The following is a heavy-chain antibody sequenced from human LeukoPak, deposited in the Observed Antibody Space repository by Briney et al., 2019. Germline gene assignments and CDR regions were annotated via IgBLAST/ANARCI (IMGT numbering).Heavy chain of an antibody. V-gene: IGHV4-59*01. J-gene: IGHJ3*02. CDR3: ARRKSSGWFSPNDVFDI. CDR1: GGSISSYY. Sequence: SETLSLTCTVSGGSISSYYWSWIRQPPGKGLEWIGYIYYSGSTNYNPSLKSRVTISVDTSKNQFSLKLSSVTAADTAVYYCARRKSSGWFSPNDVFDIWGKGKMLT. D-gene: IGHD6-19*01. CDR2: IYYSGST.